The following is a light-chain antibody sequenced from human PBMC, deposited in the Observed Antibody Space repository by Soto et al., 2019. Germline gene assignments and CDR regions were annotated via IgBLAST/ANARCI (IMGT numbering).Light chain of an antibody. CDR1: ISDVGGYNY. CDR3: SSYTSRSTLI. Sequence: QSVLTQPASVSGSPGQSITISCTGTISDVGGYNYVSWYQHHPGKAPKLMIYEVSNRPSGVSNRFSGSKSGNTASLTISGLQAEDESVYYCSSYTSRSTLIFGGGTKVTVL. V-gene: IGLV2-14*01. J-gene: IGLJ2*01. CDR2: EVS.